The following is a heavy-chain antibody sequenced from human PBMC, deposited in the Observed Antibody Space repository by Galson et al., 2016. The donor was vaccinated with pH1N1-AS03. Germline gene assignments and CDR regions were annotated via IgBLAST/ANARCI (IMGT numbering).Heavy chain of an antibody. J-gene: IGHJ4*02. D-gene: IGHD4/OR15-4a*01. CDR3: ARDLRSDFGNISVAGVQFGRY. Sequence: SGYTITNFRFIWTRPSPGQGLEWVGWISAYSGNTNYAQSLQGRVSMTTDPSTNTVYMELTRLTSDDTAIYYCARDLRSDFGNISVAGVQFGRYWGQGTLVTVSS. CDR2: ISAYSGNT. CDR1: GYTITNFR. V-gene: IGHV1-18*01.